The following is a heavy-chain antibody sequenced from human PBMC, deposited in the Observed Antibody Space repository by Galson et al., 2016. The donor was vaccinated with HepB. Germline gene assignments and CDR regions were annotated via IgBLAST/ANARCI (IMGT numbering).Heavy chain of an antibody. J-gene: IGHJ4*02. V-gene: IGHV3-53*01. CDR1: GLTINSNY. D-gene: IGHD3-22*01. CDR2: TYAGGAT. Sequence: SLRLSCAASGLTINSNYMAWVRQAPGKGLDWVSVTYAGGATFYADSVKGRFIISRDISKNTLYLQMNSLRAEDTALYYCASGYDGGGFYDYWGQGTLVTVSS. CDR3: ASGYDGGGFYDY.